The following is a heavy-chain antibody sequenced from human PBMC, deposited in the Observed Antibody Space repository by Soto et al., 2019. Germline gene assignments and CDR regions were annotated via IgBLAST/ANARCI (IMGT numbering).Heavy chain of an antibody. Sequence: QVQLVQSGAEVKKSGSSVKVSCKASGGTFHSYGISWVRQAPGQGFEWMRGIIPIFGTANYAQKFQGRVTITADESTSTAYMELSSLRSEDTAVYYCAGYGAGGVSSGYYGPIDFWGQGTLVTVSS. D-gene: IGHD3-22*01. V-gene: IGHV1-69*01. CDR3: AGYGAGGVSSGYYGPIDF. CDR2: IIPIFGTA. J-gene: IGHJ4*02. CDR1: GGTFHSYG.